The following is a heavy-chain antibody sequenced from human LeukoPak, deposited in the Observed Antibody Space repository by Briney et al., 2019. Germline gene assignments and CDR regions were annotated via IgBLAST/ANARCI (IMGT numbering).Heavy chain of an antibody. J-gene: IGHJ6*04. Sequence: GGSLRLSCAASGFTFSSYAMSWVRQAPGKGVEWVSAISGSGGSTYYADSVKGRFTICRDNSKNTLYLQMNSLRAEDTAVYYCAELGITMIGGVWGKGTTVTISS. CDR1: GFTFSSYA. D-gene: IGHD3-10*02. V-gene: IGHV3-23*01. CDR2: ISGSGGST. CDR3: AELGITMIGGV.